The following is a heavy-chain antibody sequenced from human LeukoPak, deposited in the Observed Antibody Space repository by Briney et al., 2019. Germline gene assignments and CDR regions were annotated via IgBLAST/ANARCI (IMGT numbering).Heavy chain of an antibody. J-gene: IGHJ5*02. CDR2: INHSGST. Sequence: SETLSLTCAVYGGSFSGYYWSWIRQPPGKGLEWIGEINHSGSTNYNPSLKSRVTISVDTSKNQFSLKLSSVTAADTAVYYCARGGPKRFKNWLDPWGQGTLVTVSS. D-gene: IGHD5-24*01. V-gene: IGHV4-34*01. CDR3: ARGGPKRFKNWLDP. CDR1: GGSFSGYY.